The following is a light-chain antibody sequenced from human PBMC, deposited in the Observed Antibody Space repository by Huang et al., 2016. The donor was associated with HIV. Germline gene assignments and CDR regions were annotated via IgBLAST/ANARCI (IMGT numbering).Light chain of an antibody. Sequence: DIVLTQSPATLSLSPGERATLSCRAGQSVGIYLAWYQQTPVQAPRLLVSDASHRATGIPARVSGSGSGTDFTLTISSLEPEYFAVYYCHQHSSWPGTFGQGTRVEIK. J-gene: IGKJ1*01. V-gene: IGKV3-11*01. CDR2: DAS. CDR1: QSVGIY. CDR3: HQHSSWPGT.